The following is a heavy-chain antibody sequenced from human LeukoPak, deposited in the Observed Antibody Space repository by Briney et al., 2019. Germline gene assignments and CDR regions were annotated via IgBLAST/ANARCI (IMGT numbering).Heavy chain of an antibody. CDR2: ISAYNGNT. CDR3: ARGRSTYYYDSSPPFDY. D-gene: IGHD3-22*01. CDR1: GYTFTSYG. V-gene: IGHV1-18*01. Sequence: ASVKVSCKASGYTFTSYGISWVRQALGQGLEWMGWISAYNGNTNYAQKLQGRVTMTTDTSTSTAYMELRSLRSDDTAVYYCARGRSTYYYDSSPPFDYWGQGTLVTVSS. J-gene: IGHJ4*02.